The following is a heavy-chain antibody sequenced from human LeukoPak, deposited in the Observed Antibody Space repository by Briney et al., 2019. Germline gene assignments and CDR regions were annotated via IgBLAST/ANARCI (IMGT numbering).Heavy chain of an antibody. CDR2: MIPNSGNT. CDR1: GYTFSSYD. D-gene: IGHD2-2*01. CDR3: AIPAGTDAFDI. V-gene: IGHV1-8*01. Sequence: ASVKVSCKASGYTFSSYDINWVRQATGQGLEWMGWMIPNSGNTGYAQKFQGRVTMTRNISISTAYMELSSLRSEDTAVYYCAIPAGTDAFDIWGQGTVVTVSS. J-gene: IGHJ3*02.